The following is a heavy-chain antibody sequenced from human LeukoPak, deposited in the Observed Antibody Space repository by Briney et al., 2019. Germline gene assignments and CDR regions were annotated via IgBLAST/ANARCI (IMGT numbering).Heavy chain of an antibody. CDR2: ISYDGSNK. CDR1: GFTFSSYA. D-gene: IGHD6-19*01. CDR3: AKERRYSSGYVTEYYFDY. J-gene: IGHJ4*02. Sequence: PGGSLRLSCAASGFTFSSYAMHWVRQAPGKGLEWVAVISYDGSNKYYADSVKGRFTISRDNSKNTLYLQMNSLRAEDTAVYYCAKERRYSSGYVTEYYFDYWGQGTLVTVSS. V-gene: IGHV3-30*04.